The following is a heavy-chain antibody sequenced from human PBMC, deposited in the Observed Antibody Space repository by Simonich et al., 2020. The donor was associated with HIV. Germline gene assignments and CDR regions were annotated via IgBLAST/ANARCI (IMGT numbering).Heavy chain of an antibody. CDR1: GFTFEDYA. CDR3: AKDRYSSSSGSFDY. J-gene: IGHJ4*02. CDR2: ISWNSGSI. V-gene: IGHV3-9*03. D-gene: IGHD6-6*01. Sequence: EVQLVESGGGLVQHGRSLRLYCAASGFTFEDYAMHWVRQAPGKGLEWVSGISWNSGSIGYADSVKGRFTISRDNAKNSLYLQMNSLRAEDMALYYCAKDRYSSSSGSFDYWGQGTLVTVSS.